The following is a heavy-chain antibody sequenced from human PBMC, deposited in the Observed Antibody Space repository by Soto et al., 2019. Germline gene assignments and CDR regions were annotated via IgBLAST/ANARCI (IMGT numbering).Heavy chain of an antibody. J-gene: IGHJ5*02. CDR3: ARGYTFPFDP. D-gene: IGHD1-26*01. CDR2: INPMGGST. V-gene: IGHV1-46*01. Sequence: VRQAPGQGLEWMRIINPMGGSTNYAQKFQGRVTVTMDTSASTVYMELSSLRSEDTAVYYCARGYTFPFDPWGQGTLVTVSS.